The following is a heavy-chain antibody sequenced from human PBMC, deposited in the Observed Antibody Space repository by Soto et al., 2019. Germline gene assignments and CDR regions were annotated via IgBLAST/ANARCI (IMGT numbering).Heavy chain of an antibody. CDR1: GVSISSYY. CDR3: ARVTMRETGTTYVRRCYCYYYMVV. Sequence: SETLSLTCTVSGVSISSYYWNWIRQPPGKGLEWIGYIYYSGSTNYNPSLKSRVTITVDESNNQFFQKLSSVTAADTAVYYYARVTMRETGTTYVRRCYCYYYMVVWGKGTTVTVSS. D-gene: IGHD1-1*01. J-gene: IGHJ6*03. CDR2: IYYSGST. V-gene: IGHV4-59*01.